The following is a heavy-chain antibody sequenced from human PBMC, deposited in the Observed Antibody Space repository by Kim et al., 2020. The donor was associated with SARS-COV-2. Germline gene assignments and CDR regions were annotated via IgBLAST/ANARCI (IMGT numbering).Heavy chain of an antibody. Sequence: ASVKVSCKASGYTFTSYAMHWVRQAPGQRLEWMGWINAGNGNTKYSQKFQGRVTITRDTSASTAYMELSSLRSEDTAVYYCARGDSSGWHVRDYWGQGTLVTVSS. V-gene: IGHV1-3*01. CDR3: ARGDSSGWHVRDY. J-gene: IGHJ4*02. CDR1: GYTFTSYA. D-gene: IGHD6-19*01. CDR2: INAGNGNT.